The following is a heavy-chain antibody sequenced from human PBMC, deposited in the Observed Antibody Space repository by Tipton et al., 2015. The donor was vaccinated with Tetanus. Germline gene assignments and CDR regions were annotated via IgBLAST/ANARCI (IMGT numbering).Heavy chain of an antibody. J-gene: IGHJ4*02. CDR3: AREADCSGGSCFSGDFDT. CDR1: GLIFSSYG. V-gene: IGHV3-33*01. CDR2: SWYDGTDK. Sequence: SGLIFSSYGIHWVRQAPGKGLEWLAVSWYDGTDKYYADSVKGRFTISRDNSKNTLYLQMNSLRAEDTALYYCAREADCSGGSCFSGDFDTWGQGTQVTVSS. D-gene: IGHD2-15*01.